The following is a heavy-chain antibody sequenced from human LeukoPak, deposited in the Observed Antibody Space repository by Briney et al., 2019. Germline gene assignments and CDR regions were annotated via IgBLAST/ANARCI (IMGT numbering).Heavy chain of an antibody. CDR1: GYTFTSYG. D-gene: IGHD3-22*01. V-gene: IGHV1-18*01. CDR3: ARGGGAWYYDSSGLDY. Sequence: ASVKVSCKASGYTFTSYGISWVRQAPGRGLEWMGWISAYNGNTNYAQKLQGRVTMTTDTSTSTAYMELRSLRSDDTAVYYCARGGGAWYYDSSGLDYWGQGTLVTVSS. J-gene: IGHJ4*02. CDR2: ISAYNGNT.